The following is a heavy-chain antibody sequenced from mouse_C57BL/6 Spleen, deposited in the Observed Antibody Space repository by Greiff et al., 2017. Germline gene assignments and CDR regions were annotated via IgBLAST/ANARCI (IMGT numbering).Heavy chain of an antibody. Sequence: EVKLVESEGGLVQPGSSMKLSCTASGFTFSDYYMAWVRQVPEKGLEWVANINYDGSSTYYLDSLKSRFIISRDNAKNILYLQMSSLKSEDTATYYCAREYGSSLDYWGQGTTLTVSS. V-gene: IGHV5-16*01. CDR3: AREYGSSLDY. J-gene: IGHJ2*01. CDR1: GFTFSDYY. CDR2: INYDGSST. D-gene: IGHD1-1*01.